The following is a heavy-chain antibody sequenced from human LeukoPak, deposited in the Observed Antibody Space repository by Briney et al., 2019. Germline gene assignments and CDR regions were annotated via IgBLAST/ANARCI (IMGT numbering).Heavy chain of an antibody. Sequence: ASVKVSCKASGYTFTNYGLNWVRQGPGQGLEWMRWISADNRNRDYAQKVQGRVTMTGDTSTSTAYMELTSLTSDDTAVYYCERGHRLYYENSAYYYFDYWGQGTVVTVSS. D-gene: IGHD3-22*01. V-gene: IGHV1-18*01. CDR2: ISADNRNR. J-gene: IGHJ4*02. CDR3: ERGHRLYYENSAYYYFDY. CDR1: GYTFTNYG.